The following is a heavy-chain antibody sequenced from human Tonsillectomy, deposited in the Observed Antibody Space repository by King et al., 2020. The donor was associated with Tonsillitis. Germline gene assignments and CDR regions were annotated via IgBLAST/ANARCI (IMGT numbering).Heavy chain of an antibody. V-gene: IGHV3-23*04. Sequence: VQLVESGGDLVQPGGSLRLSCAASGFTFSSYAMNWVRQAPGKGREWVSAISGAGGIPYYADSVKGRFTISRDNSKNTLDLQMTSLRAEDTAIYYCAKDLYDSSGYHFDYWGQGTLVTVSS. CDR3: AKDLYDSSGYHFDY. D-gene: IGHD3-22*01. CDR1: GFTFSSYA. CDR2: ISGAGGIP. J-gene: IGHJ4*02.